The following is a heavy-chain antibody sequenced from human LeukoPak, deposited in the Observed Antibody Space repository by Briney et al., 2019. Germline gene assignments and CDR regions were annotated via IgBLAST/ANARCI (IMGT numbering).Heavy chain of an antibody. V-gene: IGHV3-23*01. J-gene: IGHJ4*02. CDR2: IGDTGGRT. CDR1: GFTFSSYA. Sequence: PGGSLRLSCAASGFTFSSYAMSWVRQAPGKGLEWVSSIGDTGGRTYYADSVKGRLTISRDNSKNTLYLQMNSLRADDTAVYYCARALIYGFNLGFDYWGQGTLVTVSS. D-gene: IGHD5-24*01. CDR3: ARALIYGFNLGFDY.